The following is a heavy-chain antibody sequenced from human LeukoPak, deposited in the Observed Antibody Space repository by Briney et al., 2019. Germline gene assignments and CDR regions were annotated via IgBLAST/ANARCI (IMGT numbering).Heavy chain of an antibody. CDR3: ASWDNWNYGT. Sequence: SVKVSCKASGGTFSSYAISWVRQAPGQGLEWMGRIIPIFGIANYAQKFQGRVTMTADKSTSTAYMELSSLRSEDTAVYYCASWDNWNYGTWGQGTLVTVSS. CDR1: GGTFSSYA. D-gene: IGHD1-7*01. V-gene: IGHV1-69*04. CDR2: IIPIFGIA. J-gene: IGHJ5*02.